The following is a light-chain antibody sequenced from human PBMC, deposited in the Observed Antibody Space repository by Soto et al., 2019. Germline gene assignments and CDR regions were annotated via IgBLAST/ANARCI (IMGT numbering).Light chain of an antibody. J-gene: IGLJ1*01. CDR2: DVA. CDR1: SSDVGGSNF. Sequence: LTQPPSVSGSPGQSVTISCTGTSSDVGGSNFVSWYQQHPGKPPKLIIYDVANRPSGVSNRFSGSKSGSTASLIISRLQTEDEADYYCVSYTSSTTYVFGTGTKVTVL. CDR3: VSYTSSTTYV. V-gene: IGLV2-14*03.